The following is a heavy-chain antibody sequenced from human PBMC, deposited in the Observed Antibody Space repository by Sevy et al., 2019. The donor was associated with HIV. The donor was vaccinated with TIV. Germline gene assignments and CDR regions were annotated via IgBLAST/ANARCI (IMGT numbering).Heavy chain of an antibody. CDR3: AKNLVGTPDTFDV. CDR1: GFSFNTYG. CDR2: ISYDETNR. D-gene: IGHD1-26*01. Sequence: GGSLRLSCAASGFSFNTYGMHWVRQAPGKGLEWVAVISYDETNRYSADSVKVRFNISRDNSKNTLYLHMNSLRAEDTAVYYCAKNLVGTPDTFDVWGQGTMVTVSS. J-gene: IGHJ3*01. V-gene: IGHV3-30*18.